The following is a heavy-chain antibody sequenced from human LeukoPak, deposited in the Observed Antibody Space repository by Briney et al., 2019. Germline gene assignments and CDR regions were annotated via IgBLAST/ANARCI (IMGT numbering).Heavy chain of an antibody. J-gene: IGHJ4*02. V-gene: IGHV3-7*01. CDR3: ARDLRYYYDSSGSFDY. CDR1: GCTFSIYW. CDR2: IKQDGSEK. Sequence: GGSLRLSCAASGCTFSIYWMSWLRQAPGKGREWVANIKQDGSEKYYVDSVKGRFTISRDNAKNSLYLQMNSLRAEDTAVYYCARDLRYYYDSSGSFDYWGQGPLVPVSS. D-gene: IGHD3-22*01.